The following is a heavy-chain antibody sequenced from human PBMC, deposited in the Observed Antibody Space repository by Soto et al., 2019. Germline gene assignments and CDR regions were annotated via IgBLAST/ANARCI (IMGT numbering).Heavy chain of an antibody. CDR3: VPAYSSGWYENPSEYFQH. CDR2: ISSNGGST. D-gene: IGHD6-19*01. V-gene: IGHV3-64D*08. Sequence: GGSLRLSCSASGFTFSSYAMHWVRQAPGKGLEYVSAISSNGGSTYYADSVKGRFTISRDNSKNTLYLQMSSLRAEDTAVYYCVPAYSSGWYENPSEYFQHWGQGTLVTVSS. J-gene: IGHJ1*01. CDR1: GFTFSSYA.